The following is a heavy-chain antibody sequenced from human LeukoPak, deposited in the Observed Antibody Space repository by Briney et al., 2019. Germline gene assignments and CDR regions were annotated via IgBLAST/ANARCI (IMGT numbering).Heavy chain of an antibody. J-gene: IGHJ4*02. CDR1: GDSVSSNSAT. Sequence: SQTLSLTGAISGDSVSSNSATWNWIRQSPSRGLEWLGRTYYRSKWYNDYAVSVKSRITVNPDTSKNQFSLQLNSVTPEDTAVYYCARDFPSFSRTSRFDYWGQGTLVTVSS. D-gene: IGHD1-7*01. V-gene: IGHV6-1*01. CDR2: TYYRSKWYN. CDR3: ARDFPSFSRTSRFDY.